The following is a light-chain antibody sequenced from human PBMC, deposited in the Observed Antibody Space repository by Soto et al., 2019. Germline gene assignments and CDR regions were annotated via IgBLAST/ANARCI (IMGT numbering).Light chain of an antibody. CDR1: QSIGNN. Sequence: EIGMTQSPATLSVSPGERATLSCLASQSIGNNLGWYQPKPGQAPRLLIHGATTRATGITARFSGSGSGTEFTLTISILQSEDIAYYYCQQYNHWAYTVGQGTKLEIK. CDR2: GAT. J-gene: IGKJ2*01. CDR3: QQYNHWAYT. V-gene: IGKV3-15*01.